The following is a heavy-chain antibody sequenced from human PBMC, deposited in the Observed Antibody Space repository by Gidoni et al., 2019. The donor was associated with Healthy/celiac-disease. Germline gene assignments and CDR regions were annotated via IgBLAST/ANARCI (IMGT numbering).Heavy chain of an antibody. CDR3: AREAAAAAFDP. CDR2: ISSSSSYI. Sequence: EVQLVESGGGLVKPGWSLRLSCAASGFTFSSYSMNWVRQAPGKGLEWVSSISSSSSYIYYADSVKGRFTISRDNAKNSLYLQMNSLRAEDTAVYYCAREAAAAAFDPWGQGTLVTVSS. V-gene: IGHV3-21*01. CDR1: GFTFSSYS. D-gene: IGHD6-13*01. J-gene: IGHJ5*02.